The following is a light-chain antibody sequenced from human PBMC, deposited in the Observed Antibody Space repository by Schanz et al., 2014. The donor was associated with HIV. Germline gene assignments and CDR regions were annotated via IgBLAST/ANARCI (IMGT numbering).Light chain of an antibody. V-gene: IGLV2-8*01. CDR1: SSDVGADNY. CDR3: CSYAGSYTLVV. CDR2: EVT. Sequence: QSALTQPASVSGSPGQSITISCTGTSSDVGADNYVSWYRQHPGKAPKLIIYEVTKRPSGVPDRFSGSKSGNTASLTVSGLQAEDEGDYYCCSYAGSYTLVVFGGGTKLTVL. J-gene: IGLJ2*01.